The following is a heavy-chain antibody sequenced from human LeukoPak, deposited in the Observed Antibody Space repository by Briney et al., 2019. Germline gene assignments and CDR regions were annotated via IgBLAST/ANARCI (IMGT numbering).Heavy chain of an antibody. Sequence: SETLSLTCAVSGGSISSGGYYWTWIRQPPGKGLEWIGYIHYSGSTNYNPSLKSRVTISVDTSKNQFSLKLSSVTAADTAVYYCARASVTYYYYYYMDVWGKGTTVTVSS. J-gene: IGHJ6*03. V-gene: IGHV4-61*08. CDR1: GGSISSGGYY. CDR3: ARASVTYYYYYYMDV. D-gene: IGHD4-11*01. CDR2: IHYSGST.